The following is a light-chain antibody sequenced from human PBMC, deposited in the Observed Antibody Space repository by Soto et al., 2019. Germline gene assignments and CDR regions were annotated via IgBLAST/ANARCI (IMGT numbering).Light chain of an antibody. CDR3: QQYDNLPGT. J-gene: IGKJ2*01. Sequence: DLQMTQSPSSLSASVGDRVTLTCQASQDISNYLNWYQQKPGKAPKLLIYDASNLETGVPSRFSGSGSGTDFTVTISSLQPEDIETYYCQQYDNLPGTFGQGTKLEIK. V-gene: IGKV1-33*01. CDR2: DAS. CDR1: QDISNY.